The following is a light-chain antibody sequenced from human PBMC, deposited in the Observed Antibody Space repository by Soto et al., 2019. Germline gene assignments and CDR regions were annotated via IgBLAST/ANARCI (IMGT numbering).Light chain of an antibody. CDR2: GAS. CDR3: QQYGRSPPFT. Sequence: EIVLTQSPGTLSLSPGERATLSSRASQTVSSRYLAWYQQKPGQAPRLLMYGASNRATGIPDRFSGSGSGTDFTLTISRLEPEAFAVYFCQQYGRSPPFTFGQGTKVEIK. V-gene: IGKV3-20*01. J-gene: IGKJ2*01. CDR1: QTVSSRY.